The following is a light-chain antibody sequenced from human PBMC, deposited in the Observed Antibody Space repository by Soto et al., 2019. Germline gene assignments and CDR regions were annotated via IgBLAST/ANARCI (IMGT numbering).Light chain of an antibody. CDR3: CSYAGSYTDV. Sequence: QSVLTQPRYVSGSPGQTVSISCTGTRSDVGSYNYVSWSQHHPGNAPHLMIYEVTKRPSGVPDRFSGSKSGDTASLTISGLQADDEADYYCCSYAGSYTDVFGSGTKVTVL. V-gene: IGLV2-11*01. J-gene: IGLJ1*01. CDR2: EVT. CDR1: RSDVGSYNY.